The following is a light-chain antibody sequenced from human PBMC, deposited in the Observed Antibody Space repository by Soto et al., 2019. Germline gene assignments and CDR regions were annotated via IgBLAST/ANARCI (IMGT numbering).Light chain of an antibody. V-gene: IGKV3-20*01. CDR3: QQYGSSPRA. Sequence: EIVLTQSPGTLSLSPGERATLSCRASQSVSSSYLAWYQQKPGQAPRLLIYGASSRATGIPDRFSGSGSGTDLTLTISRLEPEDGAVYYCQQYGSSPRAFGQGTKVEIK. CDR1: QSVSSSY. CDR2: GAS. J-gene: IGKJ1*01.